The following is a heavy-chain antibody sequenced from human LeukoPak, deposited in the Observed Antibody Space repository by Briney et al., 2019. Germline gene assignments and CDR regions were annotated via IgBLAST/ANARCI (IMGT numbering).Heavy chain of an antibody. CDR3: ARDRIGSSAWFDP. CDR2: INPSGGNT. J-gene: IGHJ5*02. Sequence: GASVKVSCKASGYGFTSYYMHWVRQAPGQGLEWMGVINPSGGNTNYAQKFQGRVTMTRDTSTSTVYMELSSLRSEDTAVYYCARDRIGSSAWFDPWGQGTLVTVSS. CDR1: GYGFTSYY. D-gene: IGHD1-26*01. V-gene: IGHV1-46*01.